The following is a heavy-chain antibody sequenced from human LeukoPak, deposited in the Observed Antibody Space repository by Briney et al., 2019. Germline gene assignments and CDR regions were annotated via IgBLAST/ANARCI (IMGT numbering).Heavy chain of an antibody. CDR3: ARIRADSSGYYYKYFDF. J-gene: IGHJ4*02. V-gene: IGHV3-48*03. CDR1: GFTFSIYE. CDR2: ISSGGGTI. Sequence: GESLKISCVVSGFTFSIYEMNWVRQAPGKGLEWVSYISSGGGTIYYADSVKGRFTISRDNAKNSLYLQMNSLRAEDTAVYYCARIRADSSGYYYKYFDFWGQGTLVTVSS. D-gene: IGHD3-22*01.